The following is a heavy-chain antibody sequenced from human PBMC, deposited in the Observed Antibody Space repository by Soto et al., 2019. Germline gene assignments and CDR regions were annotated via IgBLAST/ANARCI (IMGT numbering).Heavy chain of an antibody. V-gene: IGHV3-30*18. J-gene: IGHJ4*02. D-gene: IGHD5-18*01. Sequence: PGGSLRRSCAASGFTFSSYGMHWVRQAPGQGLEWVAVLSYDGSNKYYADSVKGRFTLPRDNSKNTLYLQMNSLRAEDTAVYYCAKDWFHAMVSPFDYWGQGTLVTVSS. CDR1: GFTFSSYG. CDR3: AKDWFHAMVSPFDY. CDR2: LSYDGSNK.